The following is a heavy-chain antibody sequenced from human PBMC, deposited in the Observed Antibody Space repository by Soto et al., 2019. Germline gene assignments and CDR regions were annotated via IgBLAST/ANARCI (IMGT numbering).Heavy chain of an antibody. D-gene: IGHD3-16*02. J-gene: IGHJ4*02. CDR2: IIPILGIA. CDR1: GGTFSSYT. Sequence: GASVKVSCKASGGTFSSYTISWVRQAPGQGLEWMGRIIPILGIANYAQKFQGRVTITADKSTSTAYMELSSLRSEDTAVYYCATAGGGQFMNYDYIWGSYRYQLDYWGQGTLVTVSS. V-gene: IGHV1-69*02. CDR3: ATAGGGQFMNYDYIWGSYRYQLDY.